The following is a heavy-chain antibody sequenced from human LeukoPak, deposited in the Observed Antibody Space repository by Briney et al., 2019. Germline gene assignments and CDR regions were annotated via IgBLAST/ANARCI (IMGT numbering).Heavy chain of an antibody. Sequence: ASVKVSCKASGYTFTGYYMHWVRQAPGQGLEWMGRINPNSGGTNYAQKFQGRVTMTRDTSISTAYMELSRLRSDDTAVYYCARSRWERRPFDYWGQGTLVTASS. CDR2: INPNSGGT. D-gene: IGHD1-26*01. V-gene: IGHV1-2*06. CDR1: GYTFTGYY. J-gene: IGHJ4*02. CDR3: ARSRWERRPFDY.